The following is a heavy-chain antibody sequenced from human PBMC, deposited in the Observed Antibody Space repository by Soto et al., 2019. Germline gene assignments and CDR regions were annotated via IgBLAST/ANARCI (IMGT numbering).Heavy chain of an antibody. V-gene: IGHV3-23*01. D-gene: IGHD4-4*01. Sequence: EVQLLESGGGLVQPGGSLRLSCAASGFTFSSYAMSWVRQAPGKGLEWVSAISGSGGSTYYADSVKGRFSIARDNSKNTLYLQMNSLRAEDTAVYYCAKMPMTTVTTCWFDPWGQGTLVTVSS. CDR3: AKMPMTTVTTCWFDP. J-gene: IGHJ5*02. CDR1: GFTFSSYA. CDR2: ISGSGGST.